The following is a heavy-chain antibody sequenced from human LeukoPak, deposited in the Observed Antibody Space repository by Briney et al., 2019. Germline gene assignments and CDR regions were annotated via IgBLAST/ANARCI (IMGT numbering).Heavy chain of an antibody. J-gene: IGHJ5*02. Sequence: SQTLSLTCTVSGGSISSGGYYWSWIRQPPGKGLEWIGEINHSGSTNYNPSLKSRVTISVDTSKKQFSLKLSSVTAADTAVYYCARGRSIAAARWFDPWGQGTLVTVSS. V-gene: IGHV4-30-2*01. D-gene: IGHD6-13*01. CDR1: GGSISSGGYY. CDR3: ARGRSIAAARWFDP. CDR2: INHSGST.